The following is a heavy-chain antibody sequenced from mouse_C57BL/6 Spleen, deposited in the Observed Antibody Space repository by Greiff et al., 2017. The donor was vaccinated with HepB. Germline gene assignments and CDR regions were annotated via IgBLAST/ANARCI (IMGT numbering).Heavy chain of an antibody. J-gene: IGHJ2*01. CDR2: IDPSDSYT. D-gene: IGHD3-2*02. V-gene: IGHV1-50*01. CDR1: GYTFTSYW. CDR3: ARWDSSGYYYFDY. Sequence: QVQLQQPGAELVKPGASVKLSCKASGYTFTSYWMQWVKQRPGQGLEWIGEIDPSDSYTNYNQKFKGKATLTVDTSSSTAYMQLSSLTSGDSAVYYCARWDSSGYYYFDYWGQGTTLTVSS.